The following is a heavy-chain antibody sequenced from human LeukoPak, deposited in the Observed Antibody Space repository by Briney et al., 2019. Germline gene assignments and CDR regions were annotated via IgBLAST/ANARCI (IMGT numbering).Heavy chain of an antibody. D-gene: IGHD2-15*01. CDR2: INPSGGST. V-gene: IGHV1-46*01. Sequence: GASVKVSCKASGYTFTSYYMHWVRQAPGQGLEWMGIINPSGGSTSYAQKFQGRVTMTRDTSTSTVYMELSSLRSEDTAVYYCARVRLGYCSGGSCSYFDYWGQGTLVTVSS. CDR3: ARVRLGYCSGGSCSYFDY. J-gene: IGHJ4*02. CDR1: GYTFTSYY.